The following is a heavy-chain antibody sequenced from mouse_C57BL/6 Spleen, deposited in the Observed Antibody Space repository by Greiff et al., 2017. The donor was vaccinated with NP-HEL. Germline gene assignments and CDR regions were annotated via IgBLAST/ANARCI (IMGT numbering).Heavy chain of an antibody. CDR2: IYPGDGDT. D-gene: IGHD1-1*01. CDR3: ARYYYGSSYEAMDY. CDR1: GYAFSSSW. Sequence: QVQLKESGPELVKPGASVKISCKASGYAFSSSWMNWVKQRPGKGLEWIGRIYPGDGDTNYNGKFKGKATLTADKSSSTAYMQLSSLTSEDSAVYFCARYYYGSSYEAMDYWGQGTSVTVSS. V-gene: IGHV1-82*01. J-gene: IGHJ4*01.